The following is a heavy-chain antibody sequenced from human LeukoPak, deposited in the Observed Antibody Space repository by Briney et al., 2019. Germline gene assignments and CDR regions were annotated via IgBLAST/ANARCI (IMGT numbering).Heavy chain of an antibody. J-gene: IGHJ4*02. CDR2: IYYSGST. CDR3: ARQGSWYGFFDY. CDR1: GGSISSYY. V-gene: IGHV4-59*08. Sequence: SETLSLTCTVSGGSISSYYWSWTRQPPGKGLEWIGYIYYSGSTNYNPSLKSRVTISVDTSKNQFSLKLSSVTAADTAVYYCARQGSWYGFFDYWGQGTLVTVSS. D-gene: IGHD6-13*01.